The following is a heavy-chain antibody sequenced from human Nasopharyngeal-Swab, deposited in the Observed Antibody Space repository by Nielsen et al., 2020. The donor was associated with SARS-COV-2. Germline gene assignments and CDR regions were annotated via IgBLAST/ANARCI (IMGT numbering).Heavy chain of an antibody. CDR1: GFTFSSYA. D-gene: IGHD6-13*01. CDR2: ISGSGGST. V-gene: IGHV3-23*01. CDR3: AKDRLSSSWYNWFDP. Sequence: GGSLRLSCAASGFTFSSYAMSWVRQAPGKGLEWVSAISGSGGSTYYADSVKGRFTISRDNSKNTLYLQTNSLRAEDTAVYYCAKDRLSSSWYNWFDPWGQGTLVTVSS. J-gene: IGHJ5*02.